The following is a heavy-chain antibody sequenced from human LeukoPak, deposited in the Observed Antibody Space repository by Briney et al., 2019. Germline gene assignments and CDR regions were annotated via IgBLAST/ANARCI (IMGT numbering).Heavy chain of an antibody. V-gene: IGHV4-38-2*01. CDR1: GYSISSGSY. CDR2: IYHSGST. CDR3: ARVGGPFDA. J-gene: IGHJ5*02. Sequence: SETLSLTCAVSGYSISSGSYWGWIRQPPGKGLEWIGSIYHSGSTYYYPSLKSRVTISVDTSKNQFSLKVSSVTAADTAVYYCARVGGPFDAWCQGTLVTVSS.